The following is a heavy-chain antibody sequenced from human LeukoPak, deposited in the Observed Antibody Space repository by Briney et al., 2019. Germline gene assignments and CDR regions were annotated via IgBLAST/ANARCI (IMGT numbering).Heavy chain of an antibody. Sequence: ASVKVSCKASGYTFTSYGISWVRQAPGQGLEWMGWISAYNGNTNYAQKLQGRVTMTTDTSTSTAYMELRSLRFDDTAVYYCARCSSSWYFREYGAFDIWGQGTTVTVSS. CDR2: ISAYNGNT. CDR1: GYTFTSYG. D-gene: IGHD6-13*01. CDR3: ARCSSSWYFREYGAFDI. J-gene: IGHJ3*02. V-gene: IGHV1-18*01.